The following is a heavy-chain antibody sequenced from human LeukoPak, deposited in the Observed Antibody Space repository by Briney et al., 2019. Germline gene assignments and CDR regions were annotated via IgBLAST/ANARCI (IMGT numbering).Heavy chain of an antibody. V-gene: IGHV3-74*01. CDR1: GFTFSRYW. D-gene: IGHD1-26*01. J-gene: IGHJ4*02. CDR3: VRDNRSYNFDY. CDR2: IKSDGSST. Sequence: GGSLRLSCAASGFTFSRYWMHWVRQAPGKGLVWVSCIKSDGSSTSIADSAKGRFTISRDNAKNTVYLQMNSLRAEDTAVYYCVRDNRSYNFDYWGQGTLVTVSP.